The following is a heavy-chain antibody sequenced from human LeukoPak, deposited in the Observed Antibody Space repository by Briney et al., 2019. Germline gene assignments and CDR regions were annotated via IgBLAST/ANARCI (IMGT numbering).Heavy chain of an antibody. J-gene: IGHJ3*02. CDR1: GFTFSSYA. D-gene: IGHD1-7*01. CDR3: ARDPTFNWNYQGAFDI. V-gene: IGHV3-30-3*01. Sequence: PGGSLRLSCAASGFTFSSYAMHWVRQAPGKGLEWVAVISYDGSNKYYADFVKGRFTISRDNSKNTLYLQMNSLRAEDTAVYYCARDPTFNWNYQGAFDIWGQGTMVTVSS. CDR2: ISYDGSNK.